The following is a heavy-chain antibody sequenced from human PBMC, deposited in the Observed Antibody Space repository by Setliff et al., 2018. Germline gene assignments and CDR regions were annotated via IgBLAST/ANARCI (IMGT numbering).Heavy chain of an antibody. CDR3: ARGGTYRYFDY. J-gene: IGHJ4*02. CDR1: GDSISGTYY. CDR2: VYYSGTA. Sequence: SEALSLTCNVSGDSISGTYYWSWIRQPPGKGLEFIGYVYYSGTANYDPSLKSRVTMSVDTSKNQFSLKLRSVIAADTAVYYCARGGTYRYFDYWGQGTLVTVSS. V-gene: IGHV4-59*01.